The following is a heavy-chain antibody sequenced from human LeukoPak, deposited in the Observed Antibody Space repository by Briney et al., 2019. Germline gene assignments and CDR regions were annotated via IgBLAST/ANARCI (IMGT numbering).Heavy chain of an antibody. Sequence: GGSLRLSCAASGFTFSSFAMSWVRQAPGKGLEWVSAIPGGGVDTYYAYSVKGRFTISRDNSKNTLYLQMNSLRAEDTAVYYCAKRGESCSSTNCLKYYFDYWGQGTLVTVSS. CDR2: IPGGGVDT. D-gene: IGHD2-2*01. CDR3: AKRGESCSSTNCLKYYFDY. J-gene: IGHJ4*02. V-gene: IGHV3-23*01. CDR1: GFTFSSFA.